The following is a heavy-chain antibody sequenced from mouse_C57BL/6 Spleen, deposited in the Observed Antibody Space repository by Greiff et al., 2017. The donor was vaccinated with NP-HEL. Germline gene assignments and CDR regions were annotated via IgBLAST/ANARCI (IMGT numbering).Heavy chain of an antibody. CDR1: GFTFSDYG. J-gene: IGHJ1*03. CDR2: ISSGSSTI. D-gene: IGHD2-4*01. CDR3: ARRGGLRSYWYFDV. Sequence: EVQGVESGGGLVKPGGSLKLSCAASGFTFSDYGMHWVRQAPEKGLEWVAYISSGSSTIYYADTVKGRFTISRDNAKNTLFLQMTSLRSEDTAMYYCARRGGLRSYWYFDVWGTGTTVTVSS. V-gene: IGHV5-17*01.